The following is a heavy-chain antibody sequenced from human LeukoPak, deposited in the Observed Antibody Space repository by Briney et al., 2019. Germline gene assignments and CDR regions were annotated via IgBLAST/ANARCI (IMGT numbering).Heavy chain of an antibody. CDR3: ARDPGPSAFDL. CDR2: INRDSSGN. D-gene: IGHD1-14*01. CDR1: GVNFTAFW. J-gene: IGHJ4*02. Sequence: GGSLSLSCAASGVNFTAFWLSWVRQTPEKGLEFVGNINRDSSGNNYVDSVKGRFTIFRDNAKISLFLELNSLRAEDTALFDCARDPGPSAFDLWGQGSLVTVST. V-gene: IGHV3-7*01.